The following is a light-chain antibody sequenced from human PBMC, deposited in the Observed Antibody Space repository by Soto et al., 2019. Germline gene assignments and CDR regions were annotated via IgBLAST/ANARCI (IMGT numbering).Light chain of an antibody. Sequence: DXHVTQSPSFWSATVGDRVTITFRASQAISNYLAWYQQIPGRAPKLLIYTASTLHSGVPSRFSGSGSGTEFTLTISSLQPEDFATYYCQQFNNYPRTFGQGTKVDIK. V-gene: IGKV1-9*01. CDR2: TAS. CDR1: QAISNY. CDR3: QQFNNYPRT. J-gene: IGKJ2*01.